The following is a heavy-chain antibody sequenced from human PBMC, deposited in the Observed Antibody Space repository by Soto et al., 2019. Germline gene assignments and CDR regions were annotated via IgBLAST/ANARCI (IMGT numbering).Heavy chain of an antibody. Sequence: GGSLRLSCAASGFTFSSYAMHWVRQAPGKGLEWVAVISYDGSNKYYADSVKGRFTISRDNSKNTLYLQMNSLRAEDTAVYYCARLSVEADAFDIWGQGTMVTVSS. CDR2: ISYDGSNK. V-gene: IGHV3-30-3*01. CDR1: GFTFSSYA. CDR3: ARLSVEADAFDI. J-gene: IGHJ3*02. D-gene: IGHD1-26*01.